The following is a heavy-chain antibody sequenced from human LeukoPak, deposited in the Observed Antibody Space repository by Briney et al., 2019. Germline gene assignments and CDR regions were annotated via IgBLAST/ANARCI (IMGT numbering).Heavy chain of an antibody. CDR2: ISYDGSNK. V-gene: IGHV3-30*18. CDR3: AKSSPSPDEDYYYGMDV. Sequence: PGRSLRLSCAASGFTLSSYGMHWVRQAPGKGLEWVAVISYDGSNKYYADSVKGRFTISRDNSKNTLYLQMNSLRAEDTAVYYCAKSSPSPDEDYYYGMDVWGQGTTVTVSS. D-gene: IGHD2-2*01. J-gene: IGHJ6*02. CDR1: GFTLSSYG.